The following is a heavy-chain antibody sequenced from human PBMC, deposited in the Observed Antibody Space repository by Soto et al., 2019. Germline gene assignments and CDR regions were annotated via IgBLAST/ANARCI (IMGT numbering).Heavy chain of an antibody. J-gene: IGHJ4*02. CDR3: ASIGYGGNSGENYFDY. CDR2: INAGNGNT. V-gene: IGHV1-3*01. CDR1: GYTFTSYA. Sequence: ASVKVSCKASGYTFTSYAMHWVRQAPGQRLEWMGWINAGNGNTKYSQKFQGRVTITRDTSASTAYMELSSLRSEDTAVYYCASIGYGGNSGENYFDYWGQGTLVTVSS. D-gene: IGHD4-17*01.